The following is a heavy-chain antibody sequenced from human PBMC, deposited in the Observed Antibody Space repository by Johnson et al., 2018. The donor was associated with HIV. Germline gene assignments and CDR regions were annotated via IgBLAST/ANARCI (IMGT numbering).Heavy chain of an antibody. CDR3: ARERSRDNWNYG. CDR2: ISYDGSNK. Sequence: QVQLVESGGGVVQPGRSLRLSCAASAFTFSNYAMHWVRQAPAKGLEWVAVISYDGSNKYYADSVKGRFTISRDNSKNTLYLQMNSLRAEDTAVYYCARERSRDNWNYG. D-gene: IGHD1-20*01. CDR1: AFTFSNYA. J-gene: IGHJ6*01. V-gene: IGHV3-30-3*01.